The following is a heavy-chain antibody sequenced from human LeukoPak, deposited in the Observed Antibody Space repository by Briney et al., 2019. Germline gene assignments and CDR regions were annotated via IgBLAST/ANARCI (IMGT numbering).Heavy chain of an antibody. Sequence: GGSLRLSCAASGFTFDDYGMSWVRQAPGKGLEWVSGINWNGGSTGYADSVKGRFTISRDNAKNSLYLQMNSLRAEDTALYYCARGESGSYYRGGRWFDPWGQGTLVTVSS. D-gene: IGHD1-26*01. CDR3: ARGESGSYYRGGRWFDP. CDR1: GFTFDDYG. J-gene: IGHJ5*02. V-gene: IGHV3-20*04. CDR2: INWNGGST.